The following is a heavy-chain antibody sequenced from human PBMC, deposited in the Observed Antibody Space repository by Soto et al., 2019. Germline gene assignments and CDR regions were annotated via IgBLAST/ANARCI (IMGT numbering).Heavy chain of an antibody. CDR1: GYTFTSYA. CDR3: VRSGPPAGY. V-gene: IGHV1-18*03. J-gene: IGHJ4*02. CDR2: ISAYNGNT. D-gene: IGHD3-10*01. Sequence: QVQLVQSGAEVKKPGASVKVSCKASGYTFTSYAISWVRQAPGPGLEWMGWISAYNGNTSYAQKLQGRVTMTTDTSTTAAYMVLRSLISADMAVYYCVRSGPPAGYCGQGTLVPVSS.